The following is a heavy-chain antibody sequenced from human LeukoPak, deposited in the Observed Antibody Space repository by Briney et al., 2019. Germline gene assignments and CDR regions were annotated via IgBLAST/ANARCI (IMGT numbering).Heavy chain of an antibody. CDR1: GFTFEDNG. Sequence: GGSLRLSCATSGFTFEDNGMSWVRQAPGKGLEWVSGLNWNGGSTGYADSVKGRFTISRDNARNSLYLQMNSLRTEDTALYYCATHSYYYGSGSYPHYLDYWGQGTLVTVSA. CDR2: LNWNGGST. V-gene: IGHV3-20*04. J-gene: IGHJ4*02. D-gene: IGHD3-10*01. CDR3: ATHSYYYGSGSYPHYLDY.